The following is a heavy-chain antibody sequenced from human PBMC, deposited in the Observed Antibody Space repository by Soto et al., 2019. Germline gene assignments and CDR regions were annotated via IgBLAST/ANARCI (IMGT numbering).Heavy chain of an antibody. CDR2: VSGYTGNT. CDR3: ARFGSAPYYYYGVDV. Sequence: QVQLVQSETEVKKPGASVKVSCKASGYIFTNYDITWVRQAPGQGLEWMGWVSGYTGNTKYAQKFQDRVTMTTDTSTSTVYMELRRLRSDDTAVYYCARFGSAPYYYYGVDVWGQGTTVFVSS. D-gene: IGHD3-10*01. CDR1: GYIFTNYD. J-gene: IGHJ6*02. V-gene: IGHV1-18*01.